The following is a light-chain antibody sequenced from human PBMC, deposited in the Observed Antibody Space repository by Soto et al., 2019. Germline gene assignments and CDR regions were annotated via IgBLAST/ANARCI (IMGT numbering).Light chain of an antibody. CDR2: EAS. Sequence: DIQLTQSPSTLSASVGDRVIITCRASQSISSWLAWYQQKPGKAPKLLIYEASSLEGGVPSRFSGSGFGTEFTLTISSLQPDDFATYFCQQYVSYSPPYTFGQGTTLEIK. V-gene: IGKV1-5*01. CDR3: QQYVSYSPPYT. CDR1: QSISSW. J-gene: IGKJ2*01.